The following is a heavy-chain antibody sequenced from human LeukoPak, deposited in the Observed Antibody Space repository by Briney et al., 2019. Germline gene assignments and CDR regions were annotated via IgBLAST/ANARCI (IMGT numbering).Heavy chain of an antibody. CDR3: ARALQLAGYMDV. CDR2: MNPNRGNT. CDR1: GYTFTSYD. V-gene: IGHV1-8*03. Sequence: ASVKVSRKASGYTFTSYDISWVRQATGQGLEWMGWMNPNRGNTGYAQKFQGRVTITRNTSISTAYMELSSLRSEDTAVYYCARALQLAGYMDVWGKGTTVTVSS. J-gene: IGHJ6*03. D-gene: IGHD5-18*01.